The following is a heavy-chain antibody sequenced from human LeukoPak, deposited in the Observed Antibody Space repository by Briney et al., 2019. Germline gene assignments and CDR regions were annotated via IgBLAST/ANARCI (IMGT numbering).Heavy chain of an antibody. CDR1: GFTFSSYD. V-gene: IGHV3-13*01. CDR2: IGTAGDT. Sequence: PGGSLRLSCAASGFTFSSYDMHWVRQATGKGLEWVSAIGTAGDTYYPGSVKGRFTNSRENAKNSLYLQMNSLRAGDTAVYYCARGHAVAGFDYWGQGTLVTVSS. J-gene: IGHJ4*02. D-gene: IGHD6-19*01. CDR3: ARGHAVAGFDY.